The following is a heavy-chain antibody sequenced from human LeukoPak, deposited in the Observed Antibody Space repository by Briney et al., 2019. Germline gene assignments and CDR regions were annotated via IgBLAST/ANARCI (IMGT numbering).Heavy chain of an antibody. D-gene: IGHD1-26*01. Sequence: ASETLSLTCAVYGGSFSGYYWSWIRQPPGKGLEWIGEINHSGSTNYNPSLKSRVTISVDTSKNQFSLKLSSVTAADTAVYYCARNPHYSGSYRDWGQGTLVTVSS. V-gene: IGHV4-34*01. J-gene: IGHJ4*02. CDR3: ARNPHYSGSYRD. CDR2: INHSGST. CDR1: GGSFSGYY.